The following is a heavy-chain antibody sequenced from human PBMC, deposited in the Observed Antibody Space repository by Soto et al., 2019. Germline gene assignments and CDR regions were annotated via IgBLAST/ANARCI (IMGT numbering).Heavy chain of an antibody. Sequence: EVQLVESGGGLIQPGGSLRLSCAASGFTVSSKYMTWVRQAPGKGLEWVSVIYGGGTTYYAVSVKGRFTISRDNSKNTLYLQMNSLRAEDPAVYYCVQTTGWPGFDFWGQGTLVNVSS. CDR3: VQTTGWPGFDF. J-gene: IGHJ4*02. CDR1: GFTVSSKY. CDR2: IYGGGTT. V-gene: IGHV3-53*01. D-gene: IGHD6-19*01.